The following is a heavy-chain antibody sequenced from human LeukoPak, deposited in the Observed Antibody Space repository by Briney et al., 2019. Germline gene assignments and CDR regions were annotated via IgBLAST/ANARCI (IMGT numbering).Heavy chain of an antibody. CDR3: ARDGSTVTTYHDAFDI. J-gene: IGHJ3*02. CDR2: ISSSGSTI. CDR1: GFTFSSYE. D-gene: IGHD4-17*01. Sequence: PGGSLRLSCAASGFTFSSYEMNWVRQAPGTGLEWVSYISSSGSTIYYADSVKGRCTISRDNAKNSLYLQMNSLRAEDTAVYYCARDGSTVTTYHDAFDIWGQGTMVTVSS. V-gene: IGHV3-48*03.